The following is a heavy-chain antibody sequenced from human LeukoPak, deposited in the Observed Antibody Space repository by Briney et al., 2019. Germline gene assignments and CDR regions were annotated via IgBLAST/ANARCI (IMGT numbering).Heavy chain of an antibody. J-gene: IGHJ4*02. V-gene: IGHV1-8*01. CDR3: ARGRGYSSGWRRFDY. Sequence: ASVKVSCKASGYTFTNYDINWVRQAPGQGLEWKGWMNPNSGNTGYAQKFQGRVTMTRNTSISTAYMELSSLRSEDTAVYYCARGRGYSSGWRRFDYWGQGTLVTVSS. D-gene: IGHD6-19*01. CDR2: MNPNSGNT. CDR1: GYTFTNYD.